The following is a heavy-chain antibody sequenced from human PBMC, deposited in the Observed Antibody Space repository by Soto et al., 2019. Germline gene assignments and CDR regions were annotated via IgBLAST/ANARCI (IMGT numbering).Heavy chain of an antibody. CDR1: CGSITSSY. CDR2: IYDTGISGYTPST. V-gene: IGHV4-59*01. CDR3: ARGEDAFFYYGLDV. Sequence: PSETLSLTCTFSCGSITSSYWSWIRRPPGKGLEWIAYIYDTGISGYTPSTSYNPSLKSRVTMSVDTSKSQFSPKLTSVTAADTAVYYCARGEDAFFYYGLDVWGQGITVTVSS. J-gene: IGHJ6*02.